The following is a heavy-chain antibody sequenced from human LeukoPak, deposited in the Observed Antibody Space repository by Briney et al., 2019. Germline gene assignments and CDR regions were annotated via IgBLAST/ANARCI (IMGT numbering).Heavy chain of an antibody. CDR3: ARDSGIWFGTRDAFDI. CDR2: INWNGVKT. V-gene: IGHV3-20*01. D-gene: IGHD3-10*01. Sequence: GGSLRLSGAASGFTFEDFGMTWVRQVPGKGLEWVSGINWNGVKTHYADSVKGRFTITRDNAKNTLYLEMNSLRVDDTALYHCARDSGIWFGTRDAFDIWGQGTMVTVST. CDR1: GFTFEDFG. J-gene: IGHJ3*02.